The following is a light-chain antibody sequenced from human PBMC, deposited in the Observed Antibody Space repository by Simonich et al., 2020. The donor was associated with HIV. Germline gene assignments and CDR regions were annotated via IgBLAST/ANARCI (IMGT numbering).Light chain of an antibody. V-gene: IGKV3-15*01. Sequence: EIVMTQSPATLSVSPGERPTLSCRASQSVSGNLAWYQQKPGQAPRLLIYGASTRATGIPARVSGSGSGTDFTLTISSLQSEDFAVYYCQQYNDWPRTLGQGTKVELK. CDR1: QSVSGN. CDR3: QQYNDWPRT. CDR2: GAS. J-gene: IGKJ1*01.